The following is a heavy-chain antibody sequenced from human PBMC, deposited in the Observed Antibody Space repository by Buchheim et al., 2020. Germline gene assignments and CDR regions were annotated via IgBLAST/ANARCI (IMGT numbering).Heavy chain of an antibody. V-gene: IGHV4-61*02. J-gene: IGHJ3*02. CDR1: GGSISSGSYY. CDR2: IYTSGST. D-gene: IGHD6-19*01. Sequence: QVQLQESGPGLVKPSQTLSLTCTDSGGSISSGSYYWSWIRQPAGKGLEWIGRIYTSGSTNYNPSLKSRVTISVDTSKNQFSLRLSSVTAADTAVYYCARVSSAWYGLGAFDIWGQGT. CDR3: ARVSSAWYGLGAFDI.